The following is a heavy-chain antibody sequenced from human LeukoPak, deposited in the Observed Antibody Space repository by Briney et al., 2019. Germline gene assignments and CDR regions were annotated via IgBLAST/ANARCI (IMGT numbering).Heavy chain of an antibody. D-gene: IGHD1-7*01. CDR1: GGSISSGGYY. Sequence: PSETLSLTCTVSGGSISSGGYYWSWIRQHPGKGLEWIGYIYYSGSTYYNPSLKSRVTISVDTSKNQSSLKLSSVTAADTAVYYCARAVQELSALDYWGQGTLVTVSS. CDR2: IYYSGST. CDR3: ARAVQELSALDY. J-gene: IGHJ4*02. V-gene: IGHV4-31*03.